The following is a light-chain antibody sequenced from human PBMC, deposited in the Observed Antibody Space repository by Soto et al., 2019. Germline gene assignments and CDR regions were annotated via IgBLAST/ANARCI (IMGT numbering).Light chain of an antibody. CDR3: QQYGSSPPT. J-gene: IGKJ1*01. CDR2: GAS. Sequence: IVLTHSPCTLSLSPLERTTLSFMASQSISRYLAWYQQKPGQGPRLPIYGASSRATGTPDRFSGSGSGTDFTLTINRLEPEDFALYYCQQYGSSPPTFGQGTKV. CDR1: QSISRY. V-gene: IGKV3-20*01.